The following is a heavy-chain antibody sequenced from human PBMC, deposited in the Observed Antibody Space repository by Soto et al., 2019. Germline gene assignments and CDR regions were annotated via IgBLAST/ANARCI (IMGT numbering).Heavy chain of an antibody. V-gene: IGHV1-69*01. Sequence: QVQLVQSGAEVNKPGSSVQVSCKASGGTFSSYAISWVRQVPGQGHEWVGGIIPIFGTANYAQKFQGRVTITADESTSTAYMELSSLRSEDTAVYYCARGNLLYDSSGKPFDYWGQGTLVTVSS. CDR3: ARGNLLYDSSGKPFDY. J-gene: IGHJ4*02. CDR2: IIPIFGTA. CDR1: GGTFSSYA. D-gene: IGHD3-22*01.